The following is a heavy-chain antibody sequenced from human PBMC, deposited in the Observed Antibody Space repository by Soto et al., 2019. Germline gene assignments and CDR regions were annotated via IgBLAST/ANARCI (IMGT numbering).Heavy chain of an antibody. CDR1: GLTFGSRA. CDR3: ARGSTDSYPGSRIFDF. V-gene: IGHV3-23*01. J-gene: IGHJ4*02. D-gene: IGHD3-10*01. CDR2: ITDTGGDA. Sequence: VRLSCVASGLTFGSRAMSWVRQAPGEGLQWVSTITDTGGDAKYADSVRGRFVISRDNSKKTLYLQMTSLTAEDSAMYFCARGSTDSYPGSRIFDFWGRGTLVTVSS.